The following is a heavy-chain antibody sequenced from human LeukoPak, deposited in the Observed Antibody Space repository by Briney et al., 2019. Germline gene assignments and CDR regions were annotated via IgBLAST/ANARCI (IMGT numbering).Heavy chain of an antibody. CDR2: INPYSGGT. V-gene: IGHV1-2*07. D-gene: IGHD6-19*01. CDR3: ARGPVLDSSGWSLY. Sequence: ASVTVSYTASRYTFTDYYIHWVRQAPGQGLEWMGWINPYSGGTNFAPKYQGRVTLTRDTSNRTASMELSRLTSGDTAVYYCARGPVLDSSGWSLYGGRGPGVSVSS. J-gene: IGHJ4*02. CDR1: RYTFTDYY.